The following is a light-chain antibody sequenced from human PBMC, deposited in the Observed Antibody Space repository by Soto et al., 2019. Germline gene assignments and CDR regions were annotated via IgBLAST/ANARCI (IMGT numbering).Light chain of an antibody. J-gene: IGKJ1*01. V-gene: IGKV3-20*01. CDR2: GVS. CDR3: QQYGSSPWT. Sequence: IVLTQSPGTLSLSPGERATLSCRASQTGSNSYLAWYQQKSGQAPRLLIYGVSTRATGIPDRFSGSGSGTEFALTISRLEPEDFAVYYCQQYGSSPWTFGQGTKVDIK. CDR1: QTGSNSY.